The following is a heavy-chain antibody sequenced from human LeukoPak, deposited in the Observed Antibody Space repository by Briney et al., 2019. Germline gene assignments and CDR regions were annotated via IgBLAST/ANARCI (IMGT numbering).Heavy chain of an antibody. CDR1: GGTFSSYA. CDR2: IIPIFGTA. CDR3: AREVLRGVIIYYFDY. D-gene: IGHD3-10*01. J-gene: IGHJ4*02. Sequence: SVKASCKASGGTFSSYAISWVRQAPGQGLEWMGGIIPIFGTANYAQKFQGRVTITADESTSTAYMELSSLRSEDTAVYYCAREVLRGVIIYYFDYWGQGTLVTVSS. V-gene: IGHV1-69*13.